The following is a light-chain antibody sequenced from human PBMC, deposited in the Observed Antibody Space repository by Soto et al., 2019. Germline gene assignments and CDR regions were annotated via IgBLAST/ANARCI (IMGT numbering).Light chain of an antibody. V-gene: IGKV3-20*01. CDR2: GAS. CDR1: QSVSRSY. Sequence: EIVLTQSPGTLSLSPGERATLSCRASQSVSRSYLAWYQQKPGQAPRLLVYGASIRATGIPDRFSGSGSGTDFSLTINKVEPEDVAVDYCQQYGDSPPWTFGQGTKVEIK. J-gene: IGKJ1*01. CDR3: QQYGDSPPWT.